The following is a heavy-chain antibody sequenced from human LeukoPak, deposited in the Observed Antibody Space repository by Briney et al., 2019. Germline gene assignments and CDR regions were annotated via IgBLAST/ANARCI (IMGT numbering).Heavy chain of an antibody. Sequence: GGSLRLSCAASGFTFSSYGMHWVRQAPGKGLEWEAVIWYDESNKYYADSVKGRFTISRDNSKNTLYLQMNSLGAEDTAVYYCARPYSNYAWCFDYWGQGTLVTVSS. D-gene: IGHD4-11*01. CDR2: IWYDESNK. CDR3: ARPYSNYAWCFDY. V-gene: IGHV3-33*01. J-gene: IGHJ4*02. CDR1: GFTFSSYG.